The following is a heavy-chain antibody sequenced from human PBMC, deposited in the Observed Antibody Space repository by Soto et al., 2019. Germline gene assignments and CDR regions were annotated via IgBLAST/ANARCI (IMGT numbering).Heavy chain of an antibody. V-gene: IGHV3-30*18. J-gene: IGHJ4*02. CDR3: AKSHYAYDVVVVAA. CDR1: GFTFSSYG. D-gene: IGHD2-15*01. Sequence: QVQLVESGGGVVQPGRSLRLSCAASGFTFSSYGMHWVRQAPGKGLEWVAVISYDGSNKYYADSVKGRFTISRDNSKNTLYLQMNSLRAEDTAVYYCAKSHYAYDVVVVAAWGQGPLVTVSS. CDR2: ISYDGSNK.